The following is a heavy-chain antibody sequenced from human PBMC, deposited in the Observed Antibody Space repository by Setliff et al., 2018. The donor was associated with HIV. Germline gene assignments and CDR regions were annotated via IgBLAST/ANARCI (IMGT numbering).Heavy chain of an antibody. CDR3: ARDHGMWDYGGNVLLREYFLH. D-gene: IGHD4-17*01. Sequence: ASVKVSCKASGYTFTGYYMHWVRQAPGQGLEWMGWITPNSGGTNYAQKCQGRVTMTRDTSMSTAYMELSRLRSDDTAVYYCARDHGMWDYGGNVLLREYFLHWGQGTLVTVSS. J-gene: IGHJ1*01. V-gene: IGHV1-2*02. CDR2: ITPNSGGT. CDR1: GYTFTGYY.